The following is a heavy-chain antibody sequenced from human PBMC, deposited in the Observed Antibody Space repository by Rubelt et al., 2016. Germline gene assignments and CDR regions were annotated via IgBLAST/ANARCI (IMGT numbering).Heavy chain of an antibody. CDR2: IRNKANSYTT. D-gene: IGHD1-26*01. CDR3: ARDYSISGSFTTDYYYYGMDV. J-gene: IGHJ6*02. V-gene: IGHV3-72*01. Sequence: KGLEWVGRIRNKANSYTTEYAASVKGRFNILRDDSQNSLFLQMNSLRIEDTAVYYCARDYSISGSFTTDYYYYGMDVWGQGTTVTVSS.